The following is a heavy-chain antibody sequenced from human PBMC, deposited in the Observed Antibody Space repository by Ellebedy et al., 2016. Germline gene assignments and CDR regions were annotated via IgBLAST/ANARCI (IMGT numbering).Heavy chain of an antibody. J-gene: IGHJ4*02. CDR2: ISAGGDNT. CDR1: GFSFNTFI. Sequence: GGSLRLSXAASGFSFNTFIMSWVRQAPGKGLQWVSTISAGGDNTRFADSVKGRFTVSRDNSRNTVYLRMNNLRVEDTALYYCRHGHYADYWGQGTLVTVSS. D-gene: IGHD3/OR15-3a*01. CDR3: RHGHYADY. V-gene: IGHV3-23*01.